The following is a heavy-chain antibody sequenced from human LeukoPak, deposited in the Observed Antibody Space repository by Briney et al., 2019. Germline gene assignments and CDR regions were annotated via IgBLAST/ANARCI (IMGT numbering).Heavy chain of an antibody. D-gene: IGHD4-17*01. CDR3: ARETHGVNFDY. CDR2: IWYNGNTK. V-gene: IGHV3-33*01. CDR1: GFTFSTYG. J-gene: IGHJ4*02. Sequence: PGGSLRLSCAASGFTFSTYGMHWVRQAPGKGLEWVATIWYNGNTKYYADSVKGRFTSRDNSKNTLYLQMNSLRAEDTAMYYCARETHGVNFDYWGQGTLVTVSS.